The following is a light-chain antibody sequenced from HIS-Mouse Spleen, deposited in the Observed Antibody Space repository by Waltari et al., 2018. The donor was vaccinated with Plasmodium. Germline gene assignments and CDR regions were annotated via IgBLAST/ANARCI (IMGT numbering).Light chain of an antibody. V-gene: IGLV3-1*01. CDR1: KLGDKY. CDR3: QAWDSSTVV. J-gene: IGLJ2*01. CDR2: QDS. Sequence: SYELTQPPSVSVSPGQTASITCSGAKLGDKYACWYQQKPAQPPVLVIYQDSKRPSGIPERFSGSNSGNTATLTISGTQAMDEADYYCQAWDSSTVVFGGGTKLTVL.